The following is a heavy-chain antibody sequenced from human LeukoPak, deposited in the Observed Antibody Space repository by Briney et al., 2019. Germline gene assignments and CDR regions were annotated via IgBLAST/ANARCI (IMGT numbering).Heavy chain of an antibody. D-gene: IGHD3-10*01. CDR1: GLTFSSYG. CDR2: IWYDGSNK. Sequence: PGGSLRLSCAASGLTFSSYGMHWVRQAPGKGLELVAVIWYDGSNKYYADSVKGRFTISRDNSKNTLYLQMNSLRAEDTAVYYCAKDYAAGGFGELFLRGQGTLVTVSS. J-gene: IGHJ4*02. CDR3: AKDYAAGGFGELFL. V-gene: IGHV3-33*06.